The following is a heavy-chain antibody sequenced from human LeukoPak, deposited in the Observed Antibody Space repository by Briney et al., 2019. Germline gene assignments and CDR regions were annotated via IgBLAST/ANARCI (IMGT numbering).Heavy chain of an antibody. Sequence: ASVKVSCKASGYTFTSYDINWVRQATGQGLEWMGWMNPNSGNTGYAQKSQGRVTMTRNTSISTAYMELSSLRSEDTAVYYCARDRPIDEQQTYYYYYYYMDVWGKGTTVTISS. CDR3: ARDRPIDEQQTYYYYYYYMDV. CDR1: GYTFTSYD. J-gene: IGHJ6*03. V-gene: IGHV1-8*01. CDR2: MNPNSGNT. D-gene: IGHD6-13*01.